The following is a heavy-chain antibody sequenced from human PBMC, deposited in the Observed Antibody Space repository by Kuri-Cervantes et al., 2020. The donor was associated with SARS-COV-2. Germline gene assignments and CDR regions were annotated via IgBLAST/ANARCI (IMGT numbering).Heavy chain of an antibody. V-gene: IGHV4-59*01. CDR2: IHYSGST. D-gene: IGHD3-22*01. CDR3: ARVPDYPYYIDYHNFYMDV. J-gene: IGHJ6*03. CDR1: GGSFNNYY. Sequence: ESLKISCAVYGGSFNNYYWSWIRQPPGKGLEWIAYIHYSGSTNYNSSLKSRVTISVDTSKNHFSLQMRSVTAADTAVYYCARVPDYPYYIDYHNFYMDVWGRGTTVTVSS.